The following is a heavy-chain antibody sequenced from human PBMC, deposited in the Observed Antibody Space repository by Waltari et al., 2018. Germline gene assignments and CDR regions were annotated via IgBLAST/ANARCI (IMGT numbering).Heavy chain of an antibody. J-gene: IGHJ6*02. D-gene: IGHD3-22*01. CDR3: ARGLWALSDSSGYYSYYYYYGMDV. CDR1: GGSFSGYY. Sequence: QVQLQQWGAGLLKPSETLSLTCAVYGGSFSGYYWSWIRQPPGKGLEWIGEINHSGSTNYNPSLKSRVTISVDTSKNQFSLKLSSVTAADTAVYYCARGLWALSDSSGYYSYYYYYGMDVWGQGTTVTVSS. CDR2: INHSGST. V-gene: IGHV4-34*01.